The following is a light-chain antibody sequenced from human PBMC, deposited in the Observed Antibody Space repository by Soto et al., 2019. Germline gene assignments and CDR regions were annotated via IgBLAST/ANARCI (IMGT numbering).Light chain of an antibody. CDR1: SSDVGGYNY. V-gene: IGLV2-14*03. J-gene: IGLJ3*02. CDR2: HVS. CDR3: SSYRSGDTVV. Sequence: QSALTQTASVSGSPGQSITISCTGTSSDVGGYNYVSWYQHHPGKAPKLIIFHVSRRPSGVSDRFSGSKSDNTASLTISGLQAEDEADYYCSSYRSGDTVVFGGGTKLTVL.